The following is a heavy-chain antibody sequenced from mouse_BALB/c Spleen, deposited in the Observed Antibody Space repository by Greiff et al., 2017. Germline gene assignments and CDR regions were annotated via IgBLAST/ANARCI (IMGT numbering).Heavy chain of an antibody. CDR1: GYSITSDYA. CDR2: ISYSGST. Sequence: EVQLQQSGPGLVKPSQSLSLTCTVTGYSITSDYAWNWIRQSPGNELEWMGYISYSGSTSYTPSLKSRIPITRDTSKNQFFLQLNSVTTEDTATYYCAREDYDWDYWGQGTTLTVSS. V-gene: IGHV3-2*02. D-gene: IGHD2-4*01. CDR3: AREDYDWDY. J-gene: IGHJ2*01.